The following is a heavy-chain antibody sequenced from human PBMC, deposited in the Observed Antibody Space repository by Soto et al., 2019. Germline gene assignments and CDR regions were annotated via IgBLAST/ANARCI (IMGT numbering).Heavy chain of an antibody. J-gene: IGHJ4*02. V-gene: IGHV4-59*01. Sequence: SETLSLTCTVSGGSIGSYHWSWVRQPPGKGLEWIASVYYTGTTNYNPSLGSRVTISIDAPGNRFSMEITSVTAADTAIYYCARDTVLTGMFDFWGQGTLVTVPQ. D-gene: IGHD4-17*01. CDR3: ARDTVLTGMFDF. CDR1: GGSIGSYH. CDR2: VYYTGTT.